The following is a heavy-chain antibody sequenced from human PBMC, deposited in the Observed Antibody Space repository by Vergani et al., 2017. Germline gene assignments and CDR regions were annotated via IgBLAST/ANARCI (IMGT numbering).Heavy chain of an antibody. Sequence: QVQLLESGGGLVKPGGSLRLSCAASGFTFSDYYMSWIRQAPGKGLEWVSYISSSSSYTNYSDAVKGRFTISRDNAKNSLYLQMNSLRAEDTAVYYCARSGYCTNGVCFPYGMDVWGQGTTVTVSS. CDR3: ARSGYCTNGVCFPYGMDV. V-gene: IGHV3-11*03. CDR2: ISSSSSYT. D-gene: IGHD2-8*01. J-gene: IGHJ6*02. CDR1: GFTFSDYY.